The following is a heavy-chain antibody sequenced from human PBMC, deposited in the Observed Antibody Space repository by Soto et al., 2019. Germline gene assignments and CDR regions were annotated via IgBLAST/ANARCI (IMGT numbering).Heavy chain of an antibody. J-gene: IGHJ4*02. CDR2: ISSSSSYI. Sequence: PXACLTLTCAACGFTVSSYSMNWFLQAPGKGLEWVSSISSSSSYIYYADSVKGRFTISRDNAKNSLYLQMNSLRAEDTAVYYCARDIDDSDFWSGTLDYWGQRTLVTLSS. D-gene: IGHD3-3*01. CDR3: ARDIDDSDFWSGTLDY. CDR1: GFTVSSYS. V-gene: IGHV3-21*01.